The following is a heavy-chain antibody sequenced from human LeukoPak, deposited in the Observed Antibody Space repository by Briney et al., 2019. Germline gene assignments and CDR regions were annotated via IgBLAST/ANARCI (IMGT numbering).Heavy chain of an antibody. J-gene: IGHJ4*02. V-gene: IGHV3-23*01. CDR2: ISGSGGST. D-gene: IGHD4-17*01. CDR1: GFTFSSYA. CDR3: AKDLGGARFGY. Sequence: GGSLRLSCAASGFTFSSYAMSWVRQAPGKGLEWVLAISGSGGSTYYADSVKGRFTISRDNSKNTLYLQMNSLRAEDTAVYYCAKDLGGARFGYWGQGTLVTVSS.